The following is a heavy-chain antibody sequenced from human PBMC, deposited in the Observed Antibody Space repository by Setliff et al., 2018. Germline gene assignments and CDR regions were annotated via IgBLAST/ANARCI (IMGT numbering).Heavy chain of an antibody. V-gene: IGHV4-61*02. J-gene: IGHJ5*02. D-gene: IGHD3-10*01. CDR3: ARHVYGSGSYYNWLDP. Sequence: PSETLSLTCTVSGGSISSGSYYWSWIRQPAGKGLEWIGSIYTSGSTNYNPSLKSRVTISVDTSKNQFSLRLSSVTAADTAVYYCARHVYGSGSYYNWLDPWGQGTLVTVSS. CDR2: IYTSGST. CDR1: GGSISSGSYY.